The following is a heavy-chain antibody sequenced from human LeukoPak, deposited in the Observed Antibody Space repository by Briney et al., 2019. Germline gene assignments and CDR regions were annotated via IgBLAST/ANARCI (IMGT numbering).Heavy chain of an antibody. Sequence: SETLSLTCAVYGWSFSGYYWSWIRQPPGKGLEWIGEINHSGSTNYNPSLKSRVTISVDTSKNQFSLKLSSVTAADTAVYYCARGAPYYYDSSGYLKYYFDYWGQGTLVTVSS. CDR2: INHSGST. CDR1: GWSFSGYY. D-gene: IGHD3-22*01. CDR3: ARGAPYYYDSSGYLKYYFDY. V-gene: IGHV4-34*01. J-gene: IGHJ4*02.